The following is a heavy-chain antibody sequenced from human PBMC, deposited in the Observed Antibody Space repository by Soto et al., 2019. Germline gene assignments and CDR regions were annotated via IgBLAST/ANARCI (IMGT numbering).Heavy chain of an antibody. Sequence: ASVKVSCKASGYTFTSYYMHWVQQAPGQGLEWMGIINPSGGSTSYAQKFQGRVTMTRDTSTSTVYMDLSSLSSEDTAVYYCARASSGYYSYFDYWXQGTLVTVSS. D-gene: IGHD3-22*01. CDR3: ARASSGYYSYFDY. CDR2: INPSGGST. CDR1: GYTFTSYY. V-gene: IGHV1-46*01. J-gene: IGHJ4*02.